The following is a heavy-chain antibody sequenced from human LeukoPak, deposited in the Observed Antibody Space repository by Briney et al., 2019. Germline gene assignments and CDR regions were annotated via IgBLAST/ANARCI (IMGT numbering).Heavy chain of an antibody. J-gene: IGHJ4*02. CDR2: IWYDGSNK. CDR1: GFTFSSYG. V-gene: IGHV3-33*06. CDR3: AKDFGSGYYYNDY. D-gene: IGHD3-22*01. Sequence: EGSLRLSCAASGFTFSSYGMHWVRQAPGEGLEWVAVIWYDGSNKYYADSVKGRFTISRDNSKNTLYLQMNSLRAEDTAVYYCAKDFGSGYYYNDYWGQGTLVTVSS.